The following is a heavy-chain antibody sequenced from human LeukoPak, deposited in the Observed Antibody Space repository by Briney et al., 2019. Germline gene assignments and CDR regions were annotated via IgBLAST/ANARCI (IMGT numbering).Heavy chain of an antibody. CDR1: GFSFGTYG. Sequence: GGSLRLSCAASGFSFGTYGMHWVRQAPGKGLEWVAVISYDGNNKYYADVQGRFTISRDNSKNTLYLQVHSLRAEDTAVYYCAKVAGGTVDYYSYAMDVWGQGTTVTVSS. V-gene: IGHV3-30*18. D-gene: IGHD2-15*01. CDR2: ISYDGNNK. J-gene: IGHJ6*02. CDR3: AKVAGGTVDYYSYAMDV.